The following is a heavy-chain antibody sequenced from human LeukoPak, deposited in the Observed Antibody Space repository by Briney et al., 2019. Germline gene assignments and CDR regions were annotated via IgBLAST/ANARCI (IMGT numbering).Heavy chain of an antibody. CDR3: ARELWNFYDDSGYNRDFDS. CDR1: SR. CDR2: IDTSGGDT. D-gene: IGHD3-22*01. Sequence: GASVTVSCEASSRISWVRQWPGQGLERMEWIDTSGGDTHNAQTFQGRITVTTHTSTSTVYMELRNLRSDDTAVYYCARELWNFYDDSGYNRDFDSWGQGTLVTVSS. V-gene: IGHV1-18*01. J-gene: IGHJ5*01.